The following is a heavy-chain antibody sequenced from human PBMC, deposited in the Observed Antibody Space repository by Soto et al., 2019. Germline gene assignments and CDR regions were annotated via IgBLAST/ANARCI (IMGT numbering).Heavy chain of an antibody. Sequence: GGSLRLSCAASGFTFSSYALNWVRQAPGKGLEWVSGISGSGGTTYYADSVKGRFTISRDNSKNTLYLQMNSLRAEDTAVYYCASKSGWDLPWGRGTLVTVSS. CDR3: ASKSGWDLP. D-gene: IGHD1-26*01. V-gene: IGHV3-23*01. CDR1: GFTFSSYA. CDR2: ISGSGGTT. J-gene: IGHJ5*02.